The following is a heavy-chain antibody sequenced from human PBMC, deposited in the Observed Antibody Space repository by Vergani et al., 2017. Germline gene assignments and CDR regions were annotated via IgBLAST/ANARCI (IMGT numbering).Heavy chain of an antibody. CDR1: GGSISSSSYY. Sequence: QLQLQESGPGLVKPSETLSLTCTVSGGSISSSSYYWGWIRQPPGKGLEWIGSIYYSGSTYYNPSLKSRVTISVDTSKNQFSRKLSSVTAADTAVYYCARALGGSCYPFDYWGQGTLVTVSS. CDR3: ARALGGSCYPFDY. J-gene: IGHJ4*02. V-gene: IGHV4-39*07. D-gene: IGHD2-15*01. CDR2: IYYSGST.